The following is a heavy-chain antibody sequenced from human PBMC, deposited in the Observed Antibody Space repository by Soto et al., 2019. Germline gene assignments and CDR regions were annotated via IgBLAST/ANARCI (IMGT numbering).Heavy chain of an antibody. D-gene: IGHD1-26*01. Sequence: QVQLQESGPGLVKPSQNLSLTCSVSGGSISSGDYNRTWIRQPPGKGLECVGNVYHTGTTYYNPSLKRRVSISVDTSKNLFSLRLSSVTAADTAVYYCARDKWELPLDIWGPGTVVTVSS. CDR2: VYHTGTT. J-gene: IGHJ3*02. CDR3: ARDKWELPLDI. CDR1: GGSISSGDYN. V-gene: IGHV4-30-4*01.